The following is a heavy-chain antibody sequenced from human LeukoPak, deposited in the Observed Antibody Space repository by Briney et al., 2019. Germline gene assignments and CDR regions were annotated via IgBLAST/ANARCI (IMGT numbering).Heavy chain of an antibody. Sequence: GGSLRLSCAASGFTFSSYSMNWVRQAPGKGLEWVSSISSSSSYICYADSVKGRFTISRDNAKNSLYLQMNSLRAEDTAVYYCASGIAVAGYTNYWGQGTLVTVSS. V-gene: IGHV3-21*01. D-gene: IGHD6-19*01. J-gene: IGHJ4*02. CDR3: ASGIAVAGYTNY. CDR2: ISSSSSYI. CDR1: GFTFSSYS.